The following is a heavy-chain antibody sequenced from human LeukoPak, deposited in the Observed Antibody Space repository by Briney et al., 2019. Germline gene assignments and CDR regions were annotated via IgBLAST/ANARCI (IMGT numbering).Heavy chain of an antibody. J-gene: IGHJ6*03. CDR3: ARGPYANLYYYYYYYIDV. Sequence: PSETLSLTCSVSGYSISSGYYWGWIRQPPGKGLEWIGEINHSGSTNYNPSLKSRVTISVDTSKDQFSLKLSSVTAADTAVYYCARGPYANLYYYYYYYIDVWGKGATVTVSS. D-gene: IGHD2-8*01. CDR2: INHSGST. V-gene: IGHV4-38-2*02. CDR1: GYSISSGYY.